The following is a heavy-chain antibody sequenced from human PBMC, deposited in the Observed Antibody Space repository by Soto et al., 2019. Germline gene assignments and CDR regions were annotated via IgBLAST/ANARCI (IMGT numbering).Heavy chain of an antibody. J-gene: IGHJ4*02. D-gene: IGHD6-13*01. CDR3: ASPLYRSRTHFLD. V-gene: IGHV1-46*01. Sequence: VKVSCTASGYTFTNYYMHWVRQAPGQGLEWMGIINPSGGSTTYAQKFQGRVTMTRDTSTSTVYMELSSLRSEDTAVYYCASPLYRSRTHFLDWGQEPLVTV. CDR2: INPSGGST. CDR1: GYTFTNYY.